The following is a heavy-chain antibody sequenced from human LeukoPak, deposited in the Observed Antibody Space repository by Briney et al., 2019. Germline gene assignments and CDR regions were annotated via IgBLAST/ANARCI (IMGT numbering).Heavy chain of an antibody. CDR1: GYTFTSYG. J-gene: IGHJ4*02. V-gene: IGHV1-18*01. Sequence: GASVKVPCKASGYTFTSYGINWVRQAPGQGLEWLGWIRAYNDDTNYAPKFQGRVIMTTDTSTNTAYMELRSLRSDDTAVYYYARDPVEYFDSSNHGHSGQGTLLTVSS. CDR2: IRAYNDDT. D-gene: IGHD3-22*01. CDR3: ARDPVEYFDSSNHGH.